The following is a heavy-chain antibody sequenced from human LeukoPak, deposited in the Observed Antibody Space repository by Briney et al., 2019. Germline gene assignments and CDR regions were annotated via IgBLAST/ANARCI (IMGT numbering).Heavy chain of an antibody. Sequence: GASVTVSYTSSAYSFTHHNVHWVRQAPGQALEWMGWIKPNNGDTKFSQKFQDRVTFTSDTSIYTAYMEMSGLTSDDTAIYYCARVLSAVISTFDYGGQGTLVTVSS. CDR2: IKPNNGDT. CDR3: ARVLSAVISTFDY. V-gene: IGHV1-2*02. CDR1: AYSFTHHN. D-gene: IGHD4/OR15-4a*01. J-gene: IGHJ4*02.